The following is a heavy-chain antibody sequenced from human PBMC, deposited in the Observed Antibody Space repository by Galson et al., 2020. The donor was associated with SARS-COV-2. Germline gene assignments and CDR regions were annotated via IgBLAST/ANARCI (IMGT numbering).Heavy chain of an antibody. CDR3: AKDRGYHSGIEAFDI. D-gene: IGHD3-22*01. Sequence: GGSLRLSCAASDFTFATYTLSWVRQAPGKGLEWVSAIGPGGTTTHYADSVKGRFTISRDNSKNTLYLQMNSLRAEDTAVYYCAKDRGYHSGIEAFDIWGQGTMVTVSA. CDR2: IGPGGTTT. J-gene: IGHJ3*02. CDR1: DFTFATYT. V-gene: IGHV3-23*01.